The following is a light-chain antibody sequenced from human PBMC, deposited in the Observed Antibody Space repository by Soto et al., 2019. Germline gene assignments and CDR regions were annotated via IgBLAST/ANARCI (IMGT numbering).Light chain of an antibody. Sequence: DIQMTHAPSSLSASVGDRVTITCRASQSISSYLNWYQQKPGKAPKLLIYPASSLQSGVPSRFSGSGSGTDFTLTISSLQPEDFATYYCQQSYSTPRTFGQGTKLEIK. J-gene: IGKJ2*01. CDR3: QQSYSTPRT. V-gene: IGKV1-39*01. CDR1: QSISSY. CDR2: PAS.